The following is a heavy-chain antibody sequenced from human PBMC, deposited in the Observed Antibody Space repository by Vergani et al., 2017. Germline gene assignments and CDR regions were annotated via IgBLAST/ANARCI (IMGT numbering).Heavy chain of an antibody. V-gene: IGHV1-69*13. J-gene: IGHJ5*02. Sequence: QVNLVQSGAEVKRPGSSVKVSCKASGGSLSRHAISWVRQAPGQGLEWMGRLIPISGTTEYAQRFQGRLTINADEATSTVYMELSRLRPDDTAIFYCVRNGDRGLSDPWGQGTLVTVSS. CDR3: VRNGDRGLSDP. D-gene: IGHD3-10*01. CDR1: GGSLSRHA. CDR2: LIPISGTT.